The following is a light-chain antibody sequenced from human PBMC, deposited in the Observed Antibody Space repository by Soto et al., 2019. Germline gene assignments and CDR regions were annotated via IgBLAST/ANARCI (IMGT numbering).Light chain of an antibody. V-gene: IGKV3-11*01. CDR2: DAS. Sequence: VLTQSPATLSLSPGERATLSCRASLNVNSYLAWYQQKPGQAPRLLIYDASNRAAGIPARFSGSGSGTDFTLTIRRLEPEDFAIYYCQQRQYWPPITFGQGTRLEIK. CDR3: QQRQYWPPIT. CDR1: LNVNSY. J-gene: IGKJ5*01.